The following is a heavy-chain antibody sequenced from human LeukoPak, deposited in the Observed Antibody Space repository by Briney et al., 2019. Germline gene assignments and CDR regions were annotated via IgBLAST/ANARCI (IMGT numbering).Heavy chain of an antibody. Sequence: PGGSLRLSCAASGFTFSNNYMNWVRQAPGKGLEWVSVIYSGGNTYYADSVKGRFTISRDNSKNTLYLQMNSLRAEDTAMYYCARDLKHYYDSSGSGWGQGTLVTVSS. J-gene: IGHJ4*02. D-gene: IGHD3-22*01. CDR3: ARDLKHYYDSSGSG. CDR1: GFTFSNNY. V-gene: IGHV3-53*01. CDR2: IYSGGNT.